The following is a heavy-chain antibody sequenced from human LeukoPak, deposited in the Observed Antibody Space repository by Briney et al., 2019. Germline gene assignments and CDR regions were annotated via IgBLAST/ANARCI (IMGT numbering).Heavy chain of an antibody. CDR2: IYYSGST. CDR1: GGSISSSSYY. Sequence: SETLSLTCTVSGGSISSSSYYGGWIRPPPGEGVEWIGCIYYSGSTYYNPSLKSRVTIFVDTSKNQFSLKLSSVTAADTAVYYCARLGAHDSSGYYYFGFDPWGQGTLVTVSS. V-gene: IGHV4-39*01. J-gene: IGHJ5*02. D-gene: IGHD3-22*01. CDR3: ARLGAHDSSGYYYFGFDP.